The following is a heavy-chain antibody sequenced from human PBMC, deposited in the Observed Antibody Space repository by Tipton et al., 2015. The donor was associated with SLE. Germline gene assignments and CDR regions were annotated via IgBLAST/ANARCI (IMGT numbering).Heavy chain of an antibody. J-gene: IGHJ4*02. Sequence: TLPLTCAVYGGSFSGSYWSWIRQSPGKGLEWIGEVFPGGPTNYNPSLKSRVTISVDTSKNQFSLKLSSVTAADTAVYYCARRVPTSGYINYGYYFDSWGQGTLVTVSS. CDR1: GGSFSGSY. CDR2: VFPGGPT. V-gene: IGHV4-34*12. D-gene: IGHD4-11*01. CDR3: ARRVPTSGYINYGYYFDS.